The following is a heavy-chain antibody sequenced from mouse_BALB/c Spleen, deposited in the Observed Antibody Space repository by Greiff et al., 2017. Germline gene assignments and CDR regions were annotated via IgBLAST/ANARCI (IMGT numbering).Heavy chain of an antibody. D-gene: IGHD2-1*01. J-gene: IGHJ4*01. CDR3: ARGGNSVFYAMDY. Sequence: DVKLQESGPGLVKPSQSLSLTCSVTGYSITSGYYWNWIRQFPGNKLEWMGYISYDGSNKYNPSLKNRISITRDTSKNQFFLKLNSVTTEDTATYYCARGGNSVFYAMDYWGQGTSVTVSS. V-gene: IGHV3-6*02. CDR2: ISYDGSN. CDR1: GYSITSGYY.